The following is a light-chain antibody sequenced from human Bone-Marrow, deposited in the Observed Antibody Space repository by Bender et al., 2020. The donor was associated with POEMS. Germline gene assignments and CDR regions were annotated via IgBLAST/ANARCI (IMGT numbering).Light chain of an antibody. CDR3: LAWDTSTAGA. CDR2: QDR. CDR1: NLGRKY. Sequence: YEVTQPPSVSVSPGQTATITCSGENLGRKYASWYQQKAGHTPILVIYQDRNRPSGIPESFSGSNSGNIATLTISGTQPEDEADYYCLAWDTSTAGAFGGGTKLTVL. V-gene: IGLV3-1*01. J-gene: IGLJ2*01.